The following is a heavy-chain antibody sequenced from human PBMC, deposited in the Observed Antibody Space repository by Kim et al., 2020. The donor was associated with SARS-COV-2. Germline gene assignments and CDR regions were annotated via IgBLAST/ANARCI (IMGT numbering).Heavy chain of an antibody. J-gene: IGHJ6*02. CDR3: ARGGYSSEYGMDV. CDR2: ISYDGSNK. D-gene: IGHD6-19*01. V-gene: IGHV3-30-3*01. Sequence: GGSLRLSCAASGFTFSSYAMHWVRQAPGKGLEWVAVISYDGSNKYYADSVKGRFTISRDNSKNTLYLQMNSLRAEDTAVYYCARGGYSSEYGMDVWGQGT. CDR1: GFTFSSYA.